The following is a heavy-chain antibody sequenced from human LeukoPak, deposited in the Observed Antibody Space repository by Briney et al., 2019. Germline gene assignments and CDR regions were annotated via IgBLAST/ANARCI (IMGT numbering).Heavy chain of an antibody. CDR3: AREGDIVVVPAPIPSNWFDP. CDR1: IYSISRCYY. V-gene: IGHV4-38-2*02. CDR2: IYHSEST. Sequence: RASETQSLTCTVSIYSISRCYYWGWIRQPPGKGLGGIWSIYHSESTYYNPSPKSRVTLSADTFKNPFSLKMSSVAAADTAVYYSAREGDIVVVPAPIPSNWFDPWGQGALVTVSS. J-gene: IGHJ5*02. D-gene: IGHD2-2*01.